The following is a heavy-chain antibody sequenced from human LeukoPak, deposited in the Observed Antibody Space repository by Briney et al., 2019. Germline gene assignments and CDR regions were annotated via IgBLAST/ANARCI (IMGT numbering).Heavy chain of an antibody. J-gene: IGHJ3*02. CDR1: GFTFNTSW. Sequence: SGVSLRLSCAASGFTFNTSWLSWLRQAPGKGLEWVTNIKEDGNEIYYLVSVKDRFTISRDNAKNSLYLQMSRLSAEDTAVYYRARGVYAFDIWGQGTMVTVSS. CDR3: ARGVYAFDI. V-gene: IGHV3-7*01. CDR2: IKEDGNEI. D-gene: IGHD3-16*01.